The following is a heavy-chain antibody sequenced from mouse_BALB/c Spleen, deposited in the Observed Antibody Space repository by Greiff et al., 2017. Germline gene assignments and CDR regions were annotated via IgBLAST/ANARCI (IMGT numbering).Heavy chain of an antibody. CDR3: ARELGVFAY. D-gene: IGHD4-1*01. J-gene: IGHJ3*01. V-gene: IGHV7-3*02. CDR1: GFTFTDYY. CDR2: IRNKANGYTT. Sequence: DVQLVESGGGLVQPGGSLRLSCATSGFTFTDYYMSWVRQPPGKALEWLGFIRNKANGYTTEYSASVKGRFTISRDNSQSILYLQMNTLRAEDSATYYCARELGVFAYWGQETLVTVSA.